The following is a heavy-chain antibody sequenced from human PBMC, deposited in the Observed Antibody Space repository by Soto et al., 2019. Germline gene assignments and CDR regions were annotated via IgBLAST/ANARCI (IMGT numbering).Heavy chain of an antibody. CDR1: GYTFTRYT. D-gene: IGHD1-1*01. CDR2: INPDNGNT. J-gene: IGHJ5*02. V-gene: IGHV1-3*01. CDR3: VRGIGTGQLDP. Sequence: QVQLVQSGAEVKKPGASVKISCKASGYTFTRYTMNWVRQAPGQRLEWMGWINPDNGNTKSSQKFQDRVIITRDTSASTDYMDLSSLRSEDTAVYYCVRGIGTGQLDPWGQGTLVTVSS.